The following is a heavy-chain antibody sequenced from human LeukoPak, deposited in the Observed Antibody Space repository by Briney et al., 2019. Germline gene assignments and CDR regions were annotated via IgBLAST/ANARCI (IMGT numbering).Heavy chain of an antibody. CDR2: ISISSNYI. J-gene: IGHJ6*03. D-gene: IGHD3-3*01. Sequence: NSGGSLRLSCAASGFTFSRYSMNWVRQAPGKGLEWVSSISISSNYIYYTDSAKGRFTISRDNAKNSVDLQMNSLRVEDTAVYYCARVPRVAGKTIQTNYDDFWSYDYYMDVWGKGTTVTVSS. CDR1: GFTFSRYS. CDR3: ARVPRVAGKTIQTNYDDFWSYDYYMDV. V-gene: IGHV3-21*01.